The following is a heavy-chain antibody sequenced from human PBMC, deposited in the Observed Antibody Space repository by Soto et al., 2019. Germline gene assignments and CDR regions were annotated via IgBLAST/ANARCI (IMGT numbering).Heavy chain of an antibody. J-gene: IGHJ3*02. D-gene: IGHD1-26*01. CDR2: ISWNSGSI. CDR3: AKDGGSGSYYGAFDI. Sequence: SLKISCAASGFTFDDYAMHWVRQAPGKGLEWVSGISWNSGSIGYADSVKGRFTISRDNAKNSLYLQMNSLRAEDTALYYCAKDGGSGSYYGAFDIWGQGTMVTVSS. V-gene: IGHV3-9*01. CDR1: GFTFDDYA.